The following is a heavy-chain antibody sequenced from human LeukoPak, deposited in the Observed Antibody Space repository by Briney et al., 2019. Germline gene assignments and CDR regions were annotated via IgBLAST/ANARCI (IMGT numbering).Heavy chain of an antibody. J-gene: IGHJ3*02. V-gene: IGHV6-1*01. CDR2: TYYRSKWYN. D-gene: IGHD3-3*01. CDR3: ASLGRYDFWKADDAFDI. Sequence: SQTLSLTCAISGDSISSNSAAWNWIRQSPSRGLEWLGRTYYRSKWYNDYAVSVKSRITINPDTSKNQFSLKLSSVTAADTAVYYCASLGRYDFWKADDAFDIWGQGTMVTVSS. CDR1: GDSISSNSAA.